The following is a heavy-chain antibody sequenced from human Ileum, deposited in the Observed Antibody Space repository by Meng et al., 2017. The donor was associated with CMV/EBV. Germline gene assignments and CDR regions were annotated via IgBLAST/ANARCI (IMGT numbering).Heavy chain of an antibody. V-gene: IGHV3-72*01. D-gene: IGHD4-17*01. Sequence: GESLKISCAASGFIFSDYYMDWVRQVPGRGLEWIGLIKNKANSFTTQYAASVRGRFTISRDDSKNLLFLQMNSLKVEDTAVYFCVRGGYGDLSVYYFYGLDVWGQGNTV. CDR1: GFIFSDYY. J-gene: IGHJ6*01. CDR2: IKNKANSFTT. CDR3: VRGGYGDLSVYYFYGLDV.